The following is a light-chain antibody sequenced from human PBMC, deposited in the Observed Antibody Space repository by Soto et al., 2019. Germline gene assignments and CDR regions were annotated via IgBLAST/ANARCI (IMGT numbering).Light chain of an antibody. V-gene: IGKV1-39*01. J-gene: IGKJ1*01. CDR1: QSVSTY. CDR2: GTS. CDR3: QQSYSKST. Sequence: DIQMTQSPSSLSASVGDRVTITCRASQSVSTYLNWYQQKSGQAPKLLIYGTSTLESGVPSRFSGSGSGTDLRLTIQSLQHEDVGTYYCQQSYSKSTFGQGTKVEIK.